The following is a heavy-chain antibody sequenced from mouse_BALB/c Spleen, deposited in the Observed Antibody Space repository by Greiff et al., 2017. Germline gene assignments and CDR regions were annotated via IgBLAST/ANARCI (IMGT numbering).Heavy chain of an antibody. CDR2: INPSSGYT. V-gene: IGHV1-4*01. Sequence: VQLQESGAELARPGASVKMSCKASGYTFTSYTMHLVKQRPGQGLEWIGYINPSSGYTNYNQKFKDKATLTADKSSSTAYMQLSSLTSEDSAVYYCARRDSFDYWGQGTTLTVSS. CDR1: GYTFTSYT. J-gene: IGHJ2*01. CDR3: ARRDSFDY.